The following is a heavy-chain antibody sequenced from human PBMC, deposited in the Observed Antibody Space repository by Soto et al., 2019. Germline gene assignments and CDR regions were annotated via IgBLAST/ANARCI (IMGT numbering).Heavy chain of an antibody. CDR1: GYTFTDYY. Sequence: ASVKVSCKASGYTFTDYYIHWVRQAPGQGLGWMGWINPNSGATNYAQKFQGRVTMTRDTSISTAYMELSRLRSDDTAVYYCARDLVPAAISFYGMDVWGQGTTVTVSS. CDR3: ARDLVPAAISFYGMDV. J-gene: IGHJ6*02. D-gene: IGHD2-2*01. CDR2: INPNSGAT. V-gene: IGHV1-2*02.